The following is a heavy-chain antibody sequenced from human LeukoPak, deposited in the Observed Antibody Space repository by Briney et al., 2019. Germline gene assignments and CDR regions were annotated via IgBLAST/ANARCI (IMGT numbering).Heavy chain of an antibody. D-gene: IGHD4-11*01. J-gene: IGHJ5*02. CDR2: IYYSGSS. V-gene: IGHV4-30-4*08. CDR1: GGSISSGDYY. Sequence: SQTLSLTCTVSGGSISSGDYYWSWIRPPPGQGLEWIGYIYYSGSSYYNPSLKSRVTISVDTSKNQFSLKLSSVTAADTAVYYCARGTTVTTANWFDPWGQGTLVTVSS. CDR3: ARGTTVTTANWFDP.